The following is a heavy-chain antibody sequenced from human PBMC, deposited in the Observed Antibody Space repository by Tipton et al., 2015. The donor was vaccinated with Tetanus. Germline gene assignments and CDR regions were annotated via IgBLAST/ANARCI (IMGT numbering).Heavy chain of an antibody. CDR1: GFEFRNFA. J-gene: IGHJ6*02. CDR3: ARDDDPIGNGLDV. CDR2: IWNDGTTK. V-gene: IGHV3-33*08. D-gene: IGHD2/OR15-2a*01. Sequence: SLRLSCVVSGFEFRNFAMNWVRQAPGTGLEWVAVIWNDGTTKYYGDSVKGRFSISRDNSKNTLYLQMNSLRVEDTASYYCARDDDPIGNGLDVWGQGTTVTVSS.